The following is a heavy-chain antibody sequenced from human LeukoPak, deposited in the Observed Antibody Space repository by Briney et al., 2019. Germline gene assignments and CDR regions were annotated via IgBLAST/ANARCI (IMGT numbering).Heavy chain of an antibody. CDR3: ARVLFAITMVRGVKDY. D-gene: IGHD3-10*01. CDR1: GYTFTDYY. CDR2: INPNSGGT. V-gene: IGHV1-2*02. J-gene: IGHJ4*02. Sequence: ASVKVSCKASGYTFTDYYMHWVRQAPGQGLEWMGWINPNSGGTNYAQKFQGRVTMTRDTSITTAYMELSRLRSDDTAVYYCARVLFAITMVRGVKDYWGQGTLVTVSS.